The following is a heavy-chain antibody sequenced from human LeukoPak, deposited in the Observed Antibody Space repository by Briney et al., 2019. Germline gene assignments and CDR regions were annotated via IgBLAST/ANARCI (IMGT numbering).Heavy chain of an antibody. V-gene: IGHV3-53*01. CDR2: IYSGGTT. CDR3: ARDENDAFDI. J-gene: IGHJ3*02. Sequence: PGGSLRLSCAASGFTVSSNFMSWVRQAPGKGLEWVSVIYSGGTTYHADSEKGRFTISRDNSKNTLYLQMNNLRAEDTAVYYCARDENDAFDIWGQGTMVTVSS. CDR1: GFTVSSNF.